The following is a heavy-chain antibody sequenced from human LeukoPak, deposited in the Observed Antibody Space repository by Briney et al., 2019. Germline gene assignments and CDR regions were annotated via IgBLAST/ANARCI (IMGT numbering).Heavy chain of an antibody. Sequence: GGSLRLSCAASGFTFSSYAMSWVRQAPGKGLEWVSAISGSGGSTYYADSVKGRFTISRDNSKNTLYLQMNSLRAEDTAVYYCARDKFYGDYGFDYWGQGTLVTVSS. CDR3: ARDKFYGDYGFDY. J-gene: IGHJ4*02. D-gene: IGHD4-17*01. V-gene: IGHV3-23*01. CDR1: GFTFSSYA. CDR2: ISGSGGST.